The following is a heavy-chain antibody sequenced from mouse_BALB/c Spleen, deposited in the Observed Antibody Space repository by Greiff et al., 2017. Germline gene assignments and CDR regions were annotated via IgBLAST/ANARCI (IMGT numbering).Heavy chain of an antibody. CDR1: GYTFTSYT. CDR2: INPSSGYT. Sequence: QVQLQQSGAELARPGASVKMSCKASGYTFTSYTMHWVKQRPGQGLEWIGYINPSSGYTNYNQKFKDKATLTADKSSSTAYMQLSSLTSEDSAVYYCARYYHGSSYKNYYAMDYWGQGTSVTVSS. V-gene: IGHV1-4*01. D-gene: IGHD1-1*01. J-gene: IGHJ4*01. CDR3: ARYYHGSSYKNYYAMDY.